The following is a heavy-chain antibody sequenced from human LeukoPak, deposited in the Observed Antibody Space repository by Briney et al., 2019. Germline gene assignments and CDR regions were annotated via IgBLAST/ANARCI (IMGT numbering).Heavy chain of an antibody. V-gene: IGHV1-8*03. J-gene: IGHJ4*02. Sequence: ASVKVSCKASGYTFTNYHINWVRQATGQGLEWMGWMNPNNGDGGYAQKFQGRVTITRDTSISTSYMELRSLRSDHTAVYFCARTTSFTASGYDYWGQGTLVTVSS. CDR3: ARTTSFTASGYDY. CDR2: MNPNNGDG. CDR1: GYTFTNYH. D-gene: IGHD6-25*01.